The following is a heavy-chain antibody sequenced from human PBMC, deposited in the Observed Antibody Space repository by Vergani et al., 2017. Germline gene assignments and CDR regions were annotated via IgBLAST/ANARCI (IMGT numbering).Heavy chain of an antibody. CDR2: ITRSGRTT. J-gene: IGHJ4*02. Sequence: EVQLLESGGGVVQPGGSLRLSCAASGFTFSGHAMSWVRQAPGKGLEWVSDITRSGRTTNYADSMNGRFTISGDNSKDTLYLQMNNVRADDTAVYYCAKELIVPGAVPIVTPFDHWGQGSLVTVSS. CDR3: AKELIVPGAVPIVTPFDH. CDR1: GFTFSGHA. V-gene: IGHV3-23*01. D-gene: IGHD6-13*01.